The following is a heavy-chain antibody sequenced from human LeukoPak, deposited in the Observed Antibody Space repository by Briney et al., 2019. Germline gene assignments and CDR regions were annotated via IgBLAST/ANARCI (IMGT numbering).Heavy chain of an antibody. V-gene: IGHV1-2*06. D-gene: IGHD1-26*01. CDR2: INPNSGGT. Sequence: ASVTVSCTASGYTFTGYYMHWVRQAPGQGLEWMGRINPNSGGTNYAQKFQGRVTMTRDTSISTAYMELSRLRSDDTAVYYCARDRVGGKGFDPWGQGTLVTVSS. CDR1: GYTFTGYY. CDR3: ARDRVGGKGFDP. J-gene: IGHJ5*02.